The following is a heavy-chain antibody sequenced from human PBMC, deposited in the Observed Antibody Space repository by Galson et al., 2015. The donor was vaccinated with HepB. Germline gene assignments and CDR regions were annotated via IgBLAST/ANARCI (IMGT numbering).Heavy chain of an antibody. Sequence: WMGRIDPSDSYTDYSPSFRGHVTFSADKSITTAYLQWSSLKASDTAMYYCASRHSYFRSGTWYNVSDYWGQGTLVTVSS. CDR2: IDPSDSYT. CDR3: ASRHSYFRSGTWYNVSDY. V-gene: IGHV5-10-1*01. D-gene: IGHD3-10*01. J-gene: IGHJ4*02.